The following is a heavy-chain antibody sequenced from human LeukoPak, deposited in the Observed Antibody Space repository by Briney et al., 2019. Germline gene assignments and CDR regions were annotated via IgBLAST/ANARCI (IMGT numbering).Heavy chain of an antibody. J-gene: IGHJ4*02. CDR2: IYYSGST. V-gene: IGHV4-30-4*01. CDR1: GGSISSGDYY. CDR3: ARGHSIVATDY. D-gene: IGHD5-12*01. Sequence: SQTLSLTYTVSGGSISSGDYYWSWIRQPPGKGLEWIGYIYYSGSTYYNPPLKSRVTISVDTSKNQFSLKLSSVTAADTAVYYCARGHSIVATDYWGQGTLVTVSS.